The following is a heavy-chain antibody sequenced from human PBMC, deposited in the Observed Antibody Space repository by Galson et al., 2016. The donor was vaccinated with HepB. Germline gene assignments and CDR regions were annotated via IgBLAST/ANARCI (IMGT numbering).Heavy chain of an antibody. J-gene: IGHJ4*02. CDR1: GCTFRSYG. V-gene: IGHV3-30*03. CDR3: ARDKPRPRVVGNYFDY. Sequence: TLTLSCAGSGCTFRSYGMSWVRQAPGRGLEWVAVISYDGNNEYYAAPVKGRFTISRDTSKNTLYLQMNSLRAEDTAVSYCARDKPRPRVVGNYFDYWGQGTLVTVAS. D-gene: IGHD2-2*01. CDR2: ISYDGNNE.